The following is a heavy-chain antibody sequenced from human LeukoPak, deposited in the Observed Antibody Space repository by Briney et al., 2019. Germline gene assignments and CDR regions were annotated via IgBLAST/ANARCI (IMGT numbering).Heavy chain of an antibody. CDR2: IASSCLTT. D-gene: IGHD5-12*01. CDR3: ARDIELST. V-gene: IGHV3-23*01. J-gene: IGHJ3*01. Sequence: PGGSLRLSCADPGFMPRDATMTWGRPAPGKGLERVSHIASSCLTTYYAGCVRGRFTISRDNSENTLSLQMNSLRVEDTVIYYCARDIELSTWGLGTLVTVSS. CDR1: GFMPRDAT.